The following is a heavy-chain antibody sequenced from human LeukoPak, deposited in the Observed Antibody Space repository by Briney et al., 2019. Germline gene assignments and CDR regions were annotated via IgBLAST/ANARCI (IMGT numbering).Heavy chain of an antibody. J-gene: IGHJ6*03. V-gene: IGHV1-18*01. CDR2: ISAYNGNT. CDR1: GYTFTSYG. Sequence: ASVKVSCKASGYTFTSYGISWVRQAPGQGLEWMGRISAYNGNTNYAQKLQGRVTMTTDTSTSTAYMELRSLRSDDTAVYYCARAPRRYCSGGSCYSSGPRYVSYYYMDVWGKGTTVTVSS. CDR3: ARAPRRYCSGGSCYSSGPRYVSYYYMDV. D-gene: IGHD2-15*01.